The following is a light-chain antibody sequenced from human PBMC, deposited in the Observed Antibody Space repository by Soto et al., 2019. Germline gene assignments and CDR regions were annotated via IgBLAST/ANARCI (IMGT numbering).Light chain of an antibody. J-gene: IGLJ1*01. CDR3: FSFTTTSTHV. CDR1: SSDVGGYNY. CDR2: DVS. V-gene: IGLV2-11*01. Sequence: SAVTQPRSVSGSPRQSVTISCTGTSSDVGGYNYVSWYQQHPGKAPKLMIYDVSKRPSGVPDRFSGSKSGNTASLTISRLQVQDEAEYFCFSFTTTSTHVFGTGTKLTVL.